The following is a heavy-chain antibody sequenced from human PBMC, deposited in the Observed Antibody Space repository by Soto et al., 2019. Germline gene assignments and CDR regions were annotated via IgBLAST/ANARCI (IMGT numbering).Heavy chain of an antibody. CDR3: AARYCTGTPCFHPGAY. J-gene: IGHJ4*02. Sequence: QVQLVQSGAELKKPGSSVKVSCKASGDTFNSYTISWVRQAPGQGLEWMGRIIPMLAVTTYSRKFQGRVTVTADKSTSTAYMELSSLGSEDTAIYYCAARYCTGTPCFHPGAYWGQGTLVAVSS. CDR2: IIPMLAVT. V-gene: IGHV1-69*02. CDR1: GDTFNSYT. D-gene: IGHD2-8*02.